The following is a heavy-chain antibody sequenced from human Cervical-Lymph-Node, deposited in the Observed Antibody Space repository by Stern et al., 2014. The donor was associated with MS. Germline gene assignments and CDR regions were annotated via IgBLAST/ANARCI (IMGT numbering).Heavy chain of an antibody. CDR2: IYPGDSDP. CDR1: GYSFATYW. D-gene: IGHD5-18*01. CDR3: ARPGDDTAKYGLDV. Sequence: EVQLLESGAEVKKPGESLKISCKGSGYSFATYWIGWGRQMPGKGLEWMGVIYPGDSDPRYSPSFHGQVTISADKSISTAYLHWSSLKASDTAMYYCARPGDDTAKYGLDVWGQGTTVTVSS. V-gene: IGHV5-51*03. J-gene: IGHJ6*02.